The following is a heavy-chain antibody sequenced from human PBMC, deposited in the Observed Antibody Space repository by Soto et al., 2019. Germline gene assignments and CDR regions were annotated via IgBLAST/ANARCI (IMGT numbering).Heavy chain of an antibody. CDR3: ARSRSLVRDYFDP. CDR1: GGSISSYY. CDR2: IXXSXXX. Sequence: TLSLTCTVTGGSISSYYWSWIRQPPGKGLVGIXXIXXSXXXXXNXXLKSRVTISVDTSKNQFSLKLSSVTAADTAVYYWARSRSLVRDYFDPWGQGTPVTASS. V-gene: IGHV4-59*01. J-gene: IGHJ5*02. D-gene: IGHD3-9*01.